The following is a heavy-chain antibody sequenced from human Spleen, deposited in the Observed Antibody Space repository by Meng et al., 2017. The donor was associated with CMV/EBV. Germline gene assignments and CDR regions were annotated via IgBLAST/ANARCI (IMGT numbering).Heavy chain of an antibody. D-gene: IGHD2-21*01. V-gene: IGHV1-69*10. J-gene: IGHJ6*02. CDR2: IFPTVGIT. CDR1: GDTFSSYG. Sequence: SVKVSCKASGDTFSSYGVTWVRQAPGQGLEWMGEIFPTVGITNCAQKLQDRVTIKADKFTSTAYMDLSSLKPEDTAMYFCARGTMGYCGGDCYFSYAMDVWGQGTPVTVS. CDR3: ARGTMGYCGGDCYFSYAMDV.